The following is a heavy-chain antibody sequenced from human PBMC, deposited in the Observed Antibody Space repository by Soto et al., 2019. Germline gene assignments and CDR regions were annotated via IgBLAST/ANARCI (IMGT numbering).Heavy chain of an antibody. D-gene: IGHD1-1*01. Sequence: QVHLVQSGAEVKKPGASVKVSCKASGYTFTSYGITWVRQAPGQGLEWMGWISAHNGNTDYAQKLQGRVIVTRDTSTSTAYMELRRLISDDTAVYYCARGRYGDYWGQGALVIVSS. CDR1: GYTFTSYG. CDR3: ARGRYGDY. J-gene: IGHJ4*02. V-gene: IGHV1-18*01. CDR2: ISAHNGNT.